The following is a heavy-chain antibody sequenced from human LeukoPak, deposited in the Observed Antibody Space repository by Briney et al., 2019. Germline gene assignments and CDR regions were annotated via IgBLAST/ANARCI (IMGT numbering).Heavy chain of an antibody. CDR1: GFTFSSYG. D-gene: IGHD1-26*01. Sequence: GGSLRLSCAASGFTFSSYGMQWVRQAPGKGLEWVAFIRYDGSNKYYADSVKGRFTISRDNSKNTLYLQMNSLRAEDTAVYYCAKDTDSEGDAFDIWSQGTMVTVSS. CDR3: AKDTDSEGDAFDI. V-gene: IGHV3-30*02. CDR2: IRYDGSNK. J-gene: IGHJ3*02.